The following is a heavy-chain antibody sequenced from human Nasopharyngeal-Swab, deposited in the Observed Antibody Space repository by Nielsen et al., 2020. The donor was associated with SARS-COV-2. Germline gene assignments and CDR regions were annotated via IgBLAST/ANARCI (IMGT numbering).Heavy chain of an antibody. CDR1: GFTFSDYY. V-gene: IGHV3-11*04. CDR2: IRSSGSTI. D-gene: IGHD3-10*01. J-gene: IGHJ4*02. CDR3: ATDGDQYYYGSGSYGY. Sequence: GGSLTLSCAASGFTFSDYYMSWIRQAPGKGLEWVSHIRSSGSTISYTDSMEGRSTISRDNAKNSLYLQLNSLRAEDTAVYYCATDGDQYYYGSGSYGYWGQGTPVTVSS.